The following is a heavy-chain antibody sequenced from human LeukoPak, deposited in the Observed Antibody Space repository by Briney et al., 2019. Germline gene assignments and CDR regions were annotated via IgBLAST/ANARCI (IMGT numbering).Heavy chain of an antibody. D-gene: IGHD1-1*01. CDR3: AKDSNGAFDI. CDR2: ISGDGGST. CDR1: GFTFDDYA. Sequence: GGSLRLSCAASGFTFDDYAMHRVRQAPGKGLEWVSLISGDGGSTYYADSMKGRFTISRDNSKNSLYLQMNGLRTEDTALYYCAKDSNGAFDIWGQGTMVTASS. J-gene: IGHJ3*02. V-gene: IGHV3-43*02.